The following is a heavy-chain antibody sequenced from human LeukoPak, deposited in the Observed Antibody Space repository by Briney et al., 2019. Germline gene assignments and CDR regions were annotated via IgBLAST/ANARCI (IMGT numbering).Heavy chain of an antibody. CDR1: GGTFSSYA. J-gene: IGHJ3*02. CDR2: IIPIFGTA. Sequence: ASVKVSCKASGGTFSSYAISWVRQAPGQGLEWMGGIIPIFGTANYAQKFQGRVTITADESTSTAYMELSSLRSEDTAVYYCARDSGWNDAAFDIWGQGTMVTVSS. CDR3: ARDSGWNDAAFDI. V-gene: IGHV1-69*13. D-gene: IGHD1-1*01.